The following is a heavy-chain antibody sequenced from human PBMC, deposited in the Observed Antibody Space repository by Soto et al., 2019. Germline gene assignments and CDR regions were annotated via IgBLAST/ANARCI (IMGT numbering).Heavy chain of an antibody. CDR3: ARQLYYDTPFDY. J-gene: IGHJ4*02. Sequence: PSETLSLTCTVSGGSISSYYWSWIRQPPGKGLEWIGYIYYSGSTNYNPSLKGRVTISVDTSKNQFSLKLSSVTAADTAVYYCARQLYYDTPFDYWGQGTLVTVS. D-gene: IGHD3-22*01. CDR1: GGSISSYY. V-gene: IGHV4-59*08. CDR2: IYYSGST.